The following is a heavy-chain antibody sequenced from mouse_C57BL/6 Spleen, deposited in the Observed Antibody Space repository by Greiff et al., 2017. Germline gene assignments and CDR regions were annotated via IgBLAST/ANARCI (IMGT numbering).Heavy chain of an antibody. CDR1: GYTFTSYW. D-gene: IGHD1-1*01. Sequence: QVQLQQPGAELVMPGASVKLSCKASGYTFTSYWMHWVKQRPGQGLEWIGEIDPSDSYTNYNQKFKGKSTLTVDKSSSTAYMQLSSRTSEDSAVYYCARGGTVVATRFAYWGQGTLVTVSA. V-gene: IGHV1-69*01. CDR2: IDPSDSYT. CDR3: ARGGTVVATRFAY. J-gene: IGHJ3*01.